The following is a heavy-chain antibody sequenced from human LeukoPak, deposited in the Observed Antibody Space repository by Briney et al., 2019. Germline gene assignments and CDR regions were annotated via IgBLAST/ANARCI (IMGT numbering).Heavy chain of an antibody. V-gene: IGHV2-70*01. J-gene: IGHJ6*03. CDR3: ARFAGGHDYYYYYMDV. CDR2: NRWDDDK. Sequence: PALLKRTQTHTQTCCFPRVSLSTSTMCLICIRQPPWQSHEWLATNRWDDDKYYSTFLETRLTINKDNSKNQVVLTVTNVDPADTATYYCARFAGGHDYYYYYMDVWGKGTTVTVSS. D-gene: IGHD3-16*01. CDR1: RVSLSTSTMC.